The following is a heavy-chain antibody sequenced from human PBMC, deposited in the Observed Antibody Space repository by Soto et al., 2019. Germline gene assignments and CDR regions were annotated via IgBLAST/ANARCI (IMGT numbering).Heavy chain of an antibody. Sequence: ASVKVSCKASGYTFTNYYVHWVRQAPGQGLEWMGIINPSSGGTTYAQKFQGRVTMTRDTSTSTVYMEVSSLRSEDTAVYYCTRTYDDYSDFDYWGQGTLVTVSS. J-gene: IGHJ4*02. CDR2: INPSSGGT. CDR3: TRTYDDYSDFDY. CDR1: GYTFTNYY. D-gene: IGHD4-17*01. V-gene: IGHV1-46*03.